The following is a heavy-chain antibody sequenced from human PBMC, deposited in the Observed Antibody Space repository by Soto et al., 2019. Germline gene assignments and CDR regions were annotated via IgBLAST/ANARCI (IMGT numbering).Heavy chain of an antibody. Sequence: GESLKISCKGSGYSFTSYWIGWVRQMPGKGLEWMGIIYPGDSDTRYSPSFQGQVTISADKSISTAYLQWSSLKASDTAMYYCARLVQPLNYYYGMDVWGQGTTVTVSS. CDR1: GYSFTSYW. CDR3: ARLVQPLNYYYGMDV. CDR2: IYPGDSDT. V-gene: IGHV5-51*01. D-gene: IGHD2-21*01. J-gene: IGHJ6*02.